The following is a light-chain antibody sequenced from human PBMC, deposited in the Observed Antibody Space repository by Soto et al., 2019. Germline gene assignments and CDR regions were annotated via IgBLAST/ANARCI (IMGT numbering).Light chain of an antibody. CDR1: SSDVGGYNY. Sequence: QSALTQPASVSGSPGQSITISCTGTSSDVGGYNYVSWYQLHPGKAPKLMIYEVSNRPSGVSNRFSGSKSGNTASLTISGLHAEDEADYYCSSYTSSSTLPYVFGTGTKVTVL. J-gene: IGLJ1*01. CDR2: EVS. V-gene: IGLV2-14*01. CDR3: SSYTSSSTLPYV.